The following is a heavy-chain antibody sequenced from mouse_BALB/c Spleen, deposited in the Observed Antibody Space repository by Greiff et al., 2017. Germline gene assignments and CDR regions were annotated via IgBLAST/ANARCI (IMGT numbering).Heavy chain of an antibody. CDR1: GFTFSSYA. CDR3: ARGGERAWFAY. Sequence: EVQGVESGGGLVKPGGSLKLSCAASGFTFSSYAMSWVRQTPEKRLEWVASISSGGSTYYPDSVKGRFTISRDNARNILYLQMSSLRSEDTAMYYCARGGERAWFAYWGQGTLVTVSA. V-gene: IGHV5-6-5*01. CDR2: ISSGGST. J-gene: IGHJ3*01.